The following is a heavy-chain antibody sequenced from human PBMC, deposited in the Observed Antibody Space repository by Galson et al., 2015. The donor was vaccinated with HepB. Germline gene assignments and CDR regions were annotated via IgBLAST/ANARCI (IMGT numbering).Heavy chain of an antibody. CDR1: GFTFSSYS. J-gene: IGHJ6*03. Sequence: SLRLSCAASGFTFSSYSMNWVRQAPGKGLEWVSSISSSSSYIYYADSVKGRFTISRDNAKNSLYLQMNSLRAEDTAVYYCAREAPNPYDFWRGYFHAYYYYYYMDVWGKGTTVTVSS. D-gene: IGHD3-3*01. CDR3: AREAPNPYDFWRGYFHAYYYYYYMDV. V-gene: IGHV3-21*01. CDR2: ISSSSSYI.